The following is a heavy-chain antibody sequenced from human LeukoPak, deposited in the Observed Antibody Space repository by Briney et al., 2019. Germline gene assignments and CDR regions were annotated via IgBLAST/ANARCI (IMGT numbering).Heavy chain of an antibody. J-gene: IGHJ4*02. Sequence: GGSLRLSCAASGFTFSSYWMSWVSQAPGKGLEWVANIKKDGSEKYYVDSVKGRFTISRDNAKNSLYLQMNRLRAEDTAVYYCVREQFLGAAAGQGGSYDYWGQGTLVTVSS. CDR3: VREQFLGAAAGQGGSYDY. D-gene: IGHD6-13*01. CDR1: GFTFSSYW. CDR2: IKKDGSEK. V-gene: IGHV3-7*04.